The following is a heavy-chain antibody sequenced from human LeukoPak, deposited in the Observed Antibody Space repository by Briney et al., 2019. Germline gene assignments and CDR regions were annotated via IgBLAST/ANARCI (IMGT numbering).Heavy chain of an antibody. V-gene: IGHV3-30*18. CDR1: GFTFNNFG. CDR2: ISYDGSDE. Sequence: GGSLRLSCAASGFTFNNFGMHWVRQAPGKGLEWVAMISYDGSDEYYADSVKGRFTISRDNSKNTLYLQMNSLRAEDTAVYYCAKLIVVVVAALDAFDIWGQGTMVTVSS. J-gene: IGHJ3*02. CDR3: AKLIVVVVAALDAFDI. D-gene: IGHD2-15*01.